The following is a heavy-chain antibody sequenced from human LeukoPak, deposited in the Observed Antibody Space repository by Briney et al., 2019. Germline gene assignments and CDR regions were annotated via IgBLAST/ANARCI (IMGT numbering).Heavy chain of an antibody. CDR1: GGSISSGSYY. D-gene: IGHD6-13*01. V-gene: IGHV4-39*07. CDR3: ARSSGIAAPFWFDP. CDR2: INHSGST. J-gene: IGHJ5*02. Sequence: SETLSLTCTVSGGSISSGSYYWSWIRQPPGKGLEWIGEINHSGSTNYNPSLKSRVTISVDTSKNQFSLKLSSVTAADTAVYYCARSSGIAAPFWFDPWGQGTLVTVSS.